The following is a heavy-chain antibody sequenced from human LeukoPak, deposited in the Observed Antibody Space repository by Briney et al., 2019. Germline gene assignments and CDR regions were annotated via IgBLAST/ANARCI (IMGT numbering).Heavy chain of an antibody. Sequence: NSSETLSLTCTVSGGSISSYYWSWIRQPPGKGLEWIGYIYYSGSTNYNPSLKSRVTISVDTSKNQFSLKLSSVTAADTAVYYCARVYESPIVATVGGYFDYWGQGTLVTVSS. J-gene: IGHJ4*02. CDR2: IYYSGST. V-gene: IGHV4-59*08. CDR3: ARVYESPIVATVGGYFDY. D-gene: IGHD5-12*01. CDR1: GGSISSYY.